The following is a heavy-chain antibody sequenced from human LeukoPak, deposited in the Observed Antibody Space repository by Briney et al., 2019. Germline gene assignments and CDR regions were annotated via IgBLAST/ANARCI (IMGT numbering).Heavy chain of an antibody. J-gene: IGHJ6*04. Sequence: GRSLRLSCAASGFTLSSYGVHWVRQAPGNGLEGVAVISYDGSNKYYAESVKGRFTISRDNSKNTLYLQMNSLRAEDTAVYYCAKDGPSASNCGMDVWGKGTTVTVSS. D-gene: IGHD1-26*01. CDR2: ISYDGSNK. CDR3: AKDGPSASNCGMDV. V-gene: IGHV3-30*18. CDR1: GFTLSSYG.